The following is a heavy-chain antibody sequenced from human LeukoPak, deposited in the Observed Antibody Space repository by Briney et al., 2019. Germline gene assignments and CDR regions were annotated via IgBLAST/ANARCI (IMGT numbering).Heavy chain of an antibody. D-gene: IGHD3-22*01. V-gene: IGHV3-30-3*01. CDR2: ISYDGSNK. J-gene: IGHJ4*02. CDR1: GFTFSSYA. CDR3: ARDWGALDVYYDSSGSADY. Sequence: GGSLRLSCAASGFTFSSYAMSWVRQAPGKGLEWVAVISYDGSNKYYADSVKGRFTISRDNSKNTLYLQMNSLRAEDTAVYYCARDWGALDVYYDSSGSADYWGQGTLVTVSS.